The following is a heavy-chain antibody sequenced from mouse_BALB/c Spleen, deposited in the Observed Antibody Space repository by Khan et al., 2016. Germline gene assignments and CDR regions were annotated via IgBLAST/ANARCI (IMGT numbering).Heavy chain of an antibody. CDR2: IDPYNGGT. CDR1: GYAFTSYN. Sequence: EVQLQESGPELVKPGASVKVSCKASGYAFTSYNMYWVKQSHGKSLEWIGYIDPYNGGTSYNQKFKGKATLTVDKSSSTAYMHLNSLTSEDSAVYYCAIEGITTVVAKGLDYWGQGTTRTVSS. J-gene: IGHJ2*01. CDR3: AIEGITTVVAKGLDY. D-gene: IGHD1-1*01. V-gene: IGHV1S135*01.